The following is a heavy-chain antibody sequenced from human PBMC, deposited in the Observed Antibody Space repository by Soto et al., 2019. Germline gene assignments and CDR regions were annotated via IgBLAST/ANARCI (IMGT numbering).Heavy chain of an antibody. CDR2: ISYDGSNK. J-gene: IGHJ4*02. CDR3: SKERAVGDMWSSYLDY. V-gene: IGHV3-30*18. D-gene: IGHD3-16*01. CDR1: GFTFSSYG. Sequence: QVQLVESGGGVVQPGRSLRLSCAASGFTFSSYGMHWVRQAPGKGLEWVAVISYDGSNKYYADSVKGRFTISRDNSKNTLYVQMNSLRAEDTAVYYCSKERAVGDMWSSYLDYWGQGTLVTVSS.